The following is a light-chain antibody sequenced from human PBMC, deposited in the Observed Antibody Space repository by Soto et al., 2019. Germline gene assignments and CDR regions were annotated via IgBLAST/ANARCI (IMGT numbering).Light chain of an antibody. CDR3: YSYAGRNIWV. CDR1: GSDLGAYNF. Sequence: QSALAQPPSASGSPGQSVTISCTGSGSDLGAYNFVSWYQQHPGKAPKLMIFGVTERPSGVPDRFSGSKSGNTASLPVSGLQADDEAVYYCYSYAGRNIWVFGGGTKLTV. V-gene: IGLV2-8*01. J-gene: IGLJ3*02. CDR2: GVT.